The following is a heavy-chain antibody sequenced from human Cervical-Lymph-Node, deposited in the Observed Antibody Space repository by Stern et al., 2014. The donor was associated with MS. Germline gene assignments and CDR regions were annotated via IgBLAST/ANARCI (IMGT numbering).Heavy chain of an antibody. CDR3: ARERDIVIVPAFDY. CDR1: GFTFRSYV. CDR2: LTPNESKR. Sequence: VQLVESGGGVVQPGRSLRLSCAASGFTFRSYVMHWVRQAPGKGLEWVAGLTPNESKRYYADSVRGRFTVSRDNSEKTLYLQMDSLRTEDTAVYYCARERDIVIVPAFDYWGQGTLVAVSS. D-gene: IGHD2-2*01. V-gene: IGHV3-30*04. J-gene: IGHJ4*02.